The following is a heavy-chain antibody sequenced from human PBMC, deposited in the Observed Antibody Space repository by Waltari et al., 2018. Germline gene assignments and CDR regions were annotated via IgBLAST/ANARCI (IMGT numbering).Heavy chain of an antibody. Sequence: QVQLQESGPGLVTPSETLSLTCTVSGGSISSSSYYWDWIRQPPGKGLEWIGSIYYSGSTYYNPSLKSRVTISVDTSKNQFSLKLSSVTAADTAVYYCASADGYNCHFDYWGQGTLVTVSS. CDR2: IYYSGST. J-gene: IGHJ4*02. V-gene: IGHV4-39*01. CDR3: ASADGYNCHFDY. D-gene: IGHD5-12*01. CDR1: GGSISSSSYY.